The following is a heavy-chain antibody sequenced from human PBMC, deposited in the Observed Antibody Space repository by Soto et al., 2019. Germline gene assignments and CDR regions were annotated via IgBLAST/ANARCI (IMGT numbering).Heavy chain of an antibody. J-gene: IGHJ4*02. D-gene: IGHD3-16*02. CDR1: GFTFSSYA. CDR3: AKKGREMTFGGVIAD. CDR2: ISGSGGST. Sequence: EVQLLESGGGLVQPGGSLRLSCAASGFTFSSYAMSWVRQAPGKGLEWVSAISGSGGSTYYADSVKGRFTISRDNSKNTLYLQMNSLRAEDTDVYYCAKKGREMTFGGVIADWGQGTLVTVSS. V-gene: IGHV3-23*01.